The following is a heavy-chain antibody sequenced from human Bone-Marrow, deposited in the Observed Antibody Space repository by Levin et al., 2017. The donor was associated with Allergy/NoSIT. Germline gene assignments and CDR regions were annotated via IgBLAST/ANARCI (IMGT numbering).Heavy chain of an antibody. J-gene: IGHJ3*02. CDR1: GFAFTSYA. V-gene: IGHV3-23*01. CDR3: AKGSPGGAFDI. D-gene: IGHD1-26*01. Sequence: GGSLRLSCAASGFAFTSYAMSWVRQAPGRGLEWVSGISGGGGSTYYADSVKGRSTISRDNWKNTLYLQMNSLRADDTAVYYCAKGSPGGAFDIWGQGTLVSVSS. CDR2: ISGGGGST.